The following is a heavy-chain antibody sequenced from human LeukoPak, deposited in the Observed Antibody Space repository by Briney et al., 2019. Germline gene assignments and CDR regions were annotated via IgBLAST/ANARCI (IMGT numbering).Heavy chain of an antibody. CDR2: ISGSGGST. J-gene: IGHJ4*02. Sequence: GGSLRLSCAASGFTFSSYAMSWVRQAPGKGLEWVSAISGSGGSTYYADSVKGRFTISRDNSKNTLYLQMNSLRAEDTAVYYCAKDGNFDWLLPYYFDYWGQGTLVTVPS. CDR3: AKDGNFDWLLPYYFDY. V-gene: IGHV3-23*01. D-gene: IGHD3-9*01. CDR1: GFTFSSYA.